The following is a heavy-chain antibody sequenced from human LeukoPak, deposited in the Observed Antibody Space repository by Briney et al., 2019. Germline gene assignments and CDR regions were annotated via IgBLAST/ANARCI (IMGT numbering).Heavy chain of an antibody. CDR1: GYTFTSNY. Sequence: ASVKVSCKAFGYTFTSNYMHWVRQAPGQGPEWMGVISPSGGSTTYAQKFQGRVTLTRDMSTSTDYLELSSLRSEDTAVYYCARDLVLVQDLYLHNAFDIWGQGTMVTVSS. CDR2: ISPSGGST. CDR3: ARDLVLVQDLYLHNAFDI. V-gene: IGHV1-46*01. J-gene: IGHJ3*02. D-gene: IGHD3-16*01.